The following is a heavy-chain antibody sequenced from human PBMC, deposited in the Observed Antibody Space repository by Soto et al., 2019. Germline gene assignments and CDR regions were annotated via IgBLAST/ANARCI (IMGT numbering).Heavy chain of an antibody. J-gene: IGHJ6*02. CDR2: ISWDGGST. Sequence: GGSLRLSCAASGFTFDDYTMHWVRQAPGKGLEWVSLISWDGGSTYYADSVKGRFTISRDNAKNSLYLQMNSLRAEDTAVYYCARSQLLFSRVEYGMDVWGQGTTVTVSS. CDR3: ARSQLLFSRVEYGMDV. V-gene: IGHV3-43*01. D-gene: IGHD2-2*01. CDR1: GFTFDDYT.